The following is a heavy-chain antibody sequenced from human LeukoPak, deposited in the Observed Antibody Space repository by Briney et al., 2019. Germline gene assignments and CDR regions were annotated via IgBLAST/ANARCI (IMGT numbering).Heavy chain of an antibody. CDR2: LNHSGST. CDR3: ARRGYCSSTSCYPGVGYYYYMDV. V-gene: IGHV4-34*01. Sequence: SETLSLTCAVYGGSFSGYYWSWIRQPPGKGLEWIGELNHSGSTNYNPSLKSRVTISVDTSKNQFSLKLSSVTAADTAVYYCARRGYCSSTSCYPGVGYYYYMDVWGKGTTVTVSS. D-gene: IGHD2-2*01. J-gene: IGHJ6*03. CDR1: GGSFSGYY.